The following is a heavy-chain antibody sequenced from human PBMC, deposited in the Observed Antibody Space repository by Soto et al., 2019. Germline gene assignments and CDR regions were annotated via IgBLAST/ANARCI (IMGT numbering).Heavy chain of an antibody. CDR3: ATNWGSYRTYF. Sequence: ASVKVSCTVAGYTLSDLSIHWVRQAPGKGLEWMGGFDPEDGETIYAQKFQGRVTMTEDTSSDTAYMWLSSLRSEDTAVYYCATNWGSYRTYFWGQGTLVTVSS. J-gene: IGHJ4*02. CDR1: GYTLSDLS. D-gene: IGHD3-16*02. CDR2: FDPEDGET. V-gene: IGHV1-24*01.